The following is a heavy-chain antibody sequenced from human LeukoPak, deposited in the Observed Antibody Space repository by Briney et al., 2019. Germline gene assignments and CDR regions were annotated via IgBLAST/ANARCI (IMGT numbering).Heavy chain of an antibody. D-gene: IGHD1-1*01. CDR3: ARAASGTTPFDY. CDR2: ISSSGSTI. J-gene: IGHJ4*02. Sequence: GGSLRLSCAASGFTFSDYYMSWIRQAPGKGLEWASYISSSGSTIYYADSVKGRFTISRDNAKNSLYLQMNSLGAEDAAVYYCARAASGTTPFDYWGQGTLVTVSS. CDR1: GFTFSDYY. V-gene: IGHV3-11*01.